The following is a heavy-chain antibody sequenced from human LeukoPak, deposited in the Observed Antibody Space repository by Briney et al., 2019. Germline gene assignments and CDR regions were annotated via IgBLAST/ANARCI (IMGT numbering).Heavy chain of an antibody. V-gene: IGHV3-11*01. J-gene: IGHJ4*02. CDR2: ISSSGSTI. CDR3: ARGYTYYYDSSGFIGY. D-gene: IGHD3-22*01. Sequence: GGSLRLSCAASGFTFSDYYMSWIRQAPGKGLEWVSYISSSGSTIYYADSVKGRFTISRDNAKNSLYLQMNSLRAEDTAVYYCARGYTYYYDSSGFIGYWGQGTLVTVSS. CDR1: GFTFSDYY.